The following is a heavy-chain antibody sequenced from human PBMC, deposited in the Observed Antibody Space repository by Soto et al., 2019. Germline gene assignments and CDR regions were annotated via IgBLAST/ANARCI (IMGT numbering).Heavy chain of an antibody. Sequence: EVQLLESGGGLVQPGGSLRLSCAASGFTFSSYAMSWVRQAPGKGLEWVSAISGSGGSTYYADSVKGRFTISRDNSKNTLYLQMNSLRAEDTAVYYCAKTDTIFGVVITLSVAFDIWGQGTMVTVSS. D-gene: IGHD3-3*01. CDR2: ISGSGGST. J-gene: IGHJ3*02. V-gene: IGHV3-23*01. CDR1: GFTFSSYA. CDR3: AKTDTIFGVVITLSVAFDI.